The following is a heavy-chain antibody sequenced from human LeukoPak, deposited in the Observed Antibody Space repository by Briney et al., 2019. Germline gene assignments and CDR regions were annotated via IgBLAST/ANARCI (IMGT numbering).Heavy chain of an antibody. J-gene: IGHJ3*02. V-gene: IGHV3-23*01. D-gene: IGHD3-22*01. Sequence: GGSLRLSCAASGFTFSSYAMSWVRQAPGKGLEWVSAISGSGGSTYYADSVKGRFTISRDNSKNTPYLQMNSLRAEDTAVYYCAKDHLYYYDSSGYYYDAFDIWGQGTMVTVSS. CDR1: GFTFSSYA. CDR2: ISGSGGST. CDR3: AKDHLYYYDSSGYYYDAFDI.